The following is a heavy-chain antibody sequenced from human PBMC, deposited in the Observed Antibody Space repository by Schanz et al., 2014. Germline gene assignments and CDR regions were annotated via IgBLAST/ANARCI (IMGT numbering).Heavy chain of an antibody. CDR1: GFNFITFA. J-gene: IGHJ3*02. CDR3: AKCIGWYGRCAFDI. D-gene: IGHD6-19*01. V-gene: IGHV3-66*01. CDR2: IYSGGST. Sequence: VQLVESGGGVVQPGGSLRLSCAASGFNFITFAMSWVRQAPGKGLEWVAVIYSGGSTFYTDSVKGRFTISRDNSKNTLYLQMNSLIAEDTAVYYCAKCIGWYGRCAFDIWGQGTMVTVSS.